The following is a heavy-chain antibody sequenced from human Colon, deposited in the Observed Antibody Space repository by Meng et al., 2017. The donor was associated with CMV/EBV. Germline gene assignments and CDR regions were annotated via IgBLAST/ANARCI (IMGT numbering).Heavy chain of an antibody. CDR2: LRSSGEST. V-gene: IGHV3-23*01. Sequence: ETLSLTCTASGFTFSSYAMSWVRQAPGKGLEWVSALRSSGESTYYADSVKGRFTVSRDNSKNTLYLQMDSLRAEDTAVYYCASTSGYWGQGTLVTVSS. D-gene: IGHD2-8*01. CDR1: GFTFSSYA. J-gene: IGHJ4*02. CDR3: ASTSGY.